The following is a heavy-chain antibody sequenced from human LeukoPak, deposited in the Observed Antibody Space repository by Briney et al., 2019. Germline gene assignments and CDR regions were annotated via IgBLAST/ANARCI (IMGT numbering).Heavy chain of an antibody. V-gene: IGHV4-59*01. Sequence: SETLSLTCTVSGGSISSYYWSWIRQPPGKGLEWIGYIYYSGSTNYNPSLKSRVTISVDTSKNQFSLKLSSVTAADMAVYYCARDLAAGYYDSSGYYYYYYYYMDVWGKGTTVTVSS. J-gene: IGHJ6*03. CDR2: IYYSGST. D-gene: IGHD3-22*01. CDR3: ARDLAAGYYDSSGYYYYYYYYMDV. CDR1: GGSISSYY.